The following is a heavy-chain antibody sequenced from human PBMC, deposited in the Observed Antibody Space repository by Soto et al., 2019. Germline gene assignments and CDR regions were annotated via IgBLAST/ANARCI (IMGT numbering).Heavy chain of an antibody. Sequence: PGGSLRLSCAASGLTFSDYYMSWIRQAPGKGLEWVAYISSSDNIIYYADSVKGRFTISRDNAKNSLYLQMNSLRAEDTAVYYCARDLGYYDSSGYFDYWGQGTLVTVSS. CDR3: ARDLGYYDSSGYFDY. D-gene: IGHD3-22*01. V-gene: IGHV3-11*01. CDR1: GLTFSDYY. CDR2: ISSSDNII. J-gene: IGHJ4*02.